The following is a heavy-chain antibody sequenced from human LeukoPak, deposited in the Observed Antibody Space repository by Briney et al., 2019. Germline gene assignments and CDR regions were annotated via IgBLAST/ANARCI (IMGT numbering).Heavy chain of an antibody. CDR2: IWYDGSKE. Sequence: HPGGSLRLSCAASGFTFRSNGMNWVRQAPGKGLEWVAIIWYDGSKEYYADSVKGRFTISRDNSKNTVYLQMDSLRAEDTAVYYCARIDGWSNSDYWGQGTLVAVSS. CDR3: ARIDGWSNSDY. CDR1: GFTFRSNG. J-gene: IGHJ4*02. V-gene: IGHV3-33*01. D-gene: IGHD3-10*01.